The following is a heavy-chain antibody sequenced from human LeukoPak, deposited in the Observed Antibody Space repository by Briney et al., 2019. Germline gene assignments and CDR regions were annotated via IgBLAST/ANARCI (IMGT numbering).Heavy chain of an antibody. CDR2: IYYSGST. D-gene: IGHD6-6*01. Sequence: SETLSLTCTVSGGSISSYYWSWIRQPPGKGLEWIGYIYYSGSTNYNPSRKSRVTISVDTSKNQFSLKLSSVTAADTAVYCCARDIGSSDFDYWGQGTLVTVSS. CDR3: ARDIGSSDFDY. CDR1: GGSISSYY. J-gene: IGHJ4*02. V-gene: IGHV4-59*01.